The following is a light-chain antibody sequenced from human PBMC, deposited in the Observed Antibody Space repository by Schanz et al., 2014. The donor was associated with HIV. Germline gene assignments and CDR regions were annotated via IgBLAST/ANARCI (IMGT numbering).Light chain of an antibody. J-gene: IGLJ1*01. CDR2: KDT. CDR1: ALAKQY. V-gene: IGLV3-25*03. CDR3: QSADNSANYV. Sequence: SYELTQPPSVSVSPGQTAMITCSGDALAKQYAYWYQQKAGQAPVLVIFKDTERPSGIPERFSGSSSGTTVTLTISGVQADDAADYYCQSADNSANYVFGPGTKLTVL.